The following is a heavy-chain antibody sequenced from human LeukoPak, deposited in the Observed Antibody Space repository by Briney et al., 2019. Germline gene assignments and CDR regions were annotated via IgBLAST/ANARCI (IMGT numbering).Heavy chain of an antibody. CDR2: MNPNSGNT. Sequence: GASVKVSCKASGYTFTSYYMHWVRQATGQGLEWMGWMNPNSGNTGYGQKFQGRVTMTRDTSISTAYMELSSLTSEDTAVYYCARMYYYGSSGPNWFDPWGQGTLVTVSS. V-gene: IGHV1-8*02. D-gene: IGHD3-22*01. J-gene: IGHJ5*02. CDR1: GYTFTSYY. CDR3: ARMYYYGSSGPNWFDP.